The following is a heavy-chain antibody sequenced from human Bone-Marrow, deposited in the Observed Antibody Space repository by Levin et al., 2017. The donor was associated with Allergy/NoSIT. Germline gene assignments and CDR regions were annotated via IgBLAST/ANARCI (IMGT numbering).Heavy chain of an antibody. V-gene: IGHV3-30*09. CDR3: SRDLPLRGGGIGAFEL. CDR2: IYHDGSKQ. CDR1: GFTFSNYA. D-gene: IGHD3-16*01. J-gene: IGHJ3*01. Sequence: GESLKISCGASGFTFSNYALHWVRQAPGKGLEWVAVIYHDGSKQYYVASVKGRFAISRDRSKNSLYLQMNNLRPEDTALYYCSRDLPLRGGGIGAFELWGQGTMVIVSS.